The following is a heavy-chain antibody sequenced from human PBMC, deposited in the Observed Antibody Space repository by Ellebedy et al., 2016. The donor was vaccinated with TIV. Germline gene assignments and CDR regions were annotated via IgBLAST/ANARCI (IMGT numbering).Heavy chain of an antibody. V-gene: IGHV3-23*01. D-gene: IGHD2-2*01. CDR1: GFTFNRYA. J-gene: IGHJ4*02. CDR3: AKGTLSVPAADDY. Sequence: GESLKISXAASGFTFNRYAINWVRQAPGKGLQWVSSIRSFDDSTYYADSVKGRFTISRDNSKNTLYLQMNSLREEDTAVYYCAKGTLSVPAADDYWGQGTLVTVSS. CDR2: IRSFDDST.